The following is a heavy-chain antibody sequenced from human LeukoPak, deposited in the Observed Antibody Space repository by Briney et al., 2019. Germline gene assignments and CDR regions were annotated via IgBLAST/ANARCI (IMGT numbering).Heavy chain of an antibody. J-gene: IGHJ4*02. CDR1: GFTFSHAW. Sequence: GGSLRLSCAASGFTFSHAWMSWVRQAPGKGLEWVGRIKSKTDGGTTDYAAPVKGRFTISRDDSKNTLYLQMNSLKTEDSAVYYCTTGSAMITFGGVINIPDYWGQGTLVTVSS. D-gene: IGHD3-16*02. V-gene: IGHV3-15*01. CDR2: IKSKTDGGTT. CDR3: TTGSAMITFGGVINIPDY.